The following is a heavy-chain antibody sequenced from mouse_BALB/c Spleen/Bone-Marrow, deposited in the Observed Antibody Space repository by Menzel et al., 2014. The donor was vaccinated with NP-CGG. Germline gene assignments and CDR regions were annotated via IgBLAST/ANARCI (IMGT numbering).Heavy chain of an antibody. J-gene: IGHJ4*01. D-gene: IGHD1-1*01. Sequence: QLQESGAELAIPGTSVTLSCKASGYTLTDHIMNWVKKRPGQGLEWIGRIYPVSGETNYNQKFMGKATFSVDRSSSTVYMVLNSLTSEDPAVYYCGRGNYGSSYAMDYWGQGTSVTVSS. V-gene: IGHV1-11*01. CDR1: GYTLTDHI. CDR2: IYPVSGET. CDR3: GRGNYGSSYAMDY.